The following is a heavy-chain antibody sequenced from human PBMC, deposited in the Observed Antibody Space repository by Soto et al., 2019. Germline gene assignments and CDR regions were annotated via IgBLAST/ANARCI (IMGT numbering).Heavy chain of an antibody. V-gene: IGHV3-21*01. CDR1: GFTFSSYN. Sequence: GESLSLSCAASGFTFSSYNMNWLRQAPGKGLEWVSSINGRSNYKYYTDSVKGRFAISRDNPKNSLYLQMDSPRVEDTAVYYCVREDGLVGSNSAFDYWGQGTLVTVSS. D-gene: IGHD1-26*01. CDR2: INGRSNYK. J-gene: IGHJ4*02. CDR3: VREDGLVGSNSAFDY.